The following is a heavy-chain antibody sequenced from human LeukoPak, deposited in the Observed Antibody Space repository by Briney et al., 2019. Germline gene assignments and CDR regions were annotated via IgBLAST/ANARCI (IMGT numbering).Heavy chain of an antibody. CDR3: ARLGDSSGYYAFDY. J-gene: IGHJ4*02. V-gene: IGHV4-61*02. CDR2: IYTSGST. CDR1: GGSISSGSYY. D-gene: IGHD3-22*01. Sequence: TLSLTCTVSGGSISSGSYYWSWIRQPAGKGLEWIGRIYTSGSTNYNPSLKSRVTISVDTSKNQFSLKLSSVTAADTAVYYCARLGDSSGYYAFDYWGQGTLVPVSS.